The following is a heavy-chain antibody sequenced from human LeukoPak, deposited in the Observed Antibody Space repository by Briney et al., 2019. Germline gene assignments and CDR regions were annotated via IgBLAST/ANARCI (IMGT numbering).Heavy chain of an antibody. CDR2: IYYSGST. V-gene: IGHV4-59*01. CDR1: GGSISSYY. CDR3: ARDLPYYGSGDAFDI. Sequence: SETLALTCTVSGGSISSYYWSWIRQPPRKGLEGIGYIYYSGSTNYNPSLKSRVTISVDTSKNQFSLKLSSVTAADTAVYYCARDLPYYGSGDAFDIWGQGTMVTVSS. D-gene: IGHD3-10*01. J-gene: IGHJ3*02.